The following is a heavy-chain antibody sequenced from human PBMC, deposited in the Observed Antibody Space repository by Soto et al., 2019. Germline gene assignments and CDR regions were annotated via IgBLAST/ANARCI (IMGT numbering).Heavy chain of an antibody. CDR3: ARLQAAAGDNDLTFDY. CDR1: GYSFLSYW. V-gene: IGHV5-51*01. J-gene: IGHJ4*02. CDR2: IYPDDSET. D-gene: IGHD6-13*01. Sequence: GESLKISCKGSGYSFLSYWIGWVRQMPGKDLEWIGIIYPDDSETRYSPSFQGRVTISVDKSITTTYLQWSSLKASDTAMYYCARLQAAAGDNDLTFDYWGQGTLVTVSS.